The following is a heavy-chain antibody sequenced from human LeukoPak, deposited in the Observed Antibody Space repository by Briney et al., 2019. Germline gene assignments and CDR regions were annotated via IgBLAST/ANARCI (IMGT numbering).Heavy chain of an antibody. D-gene: IGHD2-2*01. Sequence: PGGSLRLSCAASGFTVSSNYMSWVRQAPGKGLEWVSIISGSGDTTYYADSVKGRFTISRDNAKNSLYLQMNSLRAEDTAVYYCARETYCTSTNCPIGDYFDYWGQGTLVTVSS. CDR2: ISGSGDTT. J-gene: IGHJ4*02. V-gene: IGHV3-11*04. CDR1: GFTVSSNY. CDR3: ARETYCTSTNCPIGDYFDY.